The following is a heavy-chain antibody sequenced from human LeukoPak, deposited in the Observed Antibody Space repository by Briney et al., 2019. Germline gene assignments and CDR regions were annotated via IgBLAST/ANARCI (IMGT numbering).Heavy chain of an antibody. V-gene: IGHV3-30*04. CDR2: ISYDGSNK. CDR1: GFTFSSYA. CDR3: ARDPVGDPIPYYFDY. J-gene: IGHJ4*02. Sequence: GRSLRLSCAASGFTFSSYAMHWVRQAPGKGLEWVAVISYDGSNKYYADSVKGRFTISRDNSKNTLYLQMNSLRAEDTAVYYCARDPVGDPIPYYFDYWGQGTLVTVSS. D-gene: IGHD4-17*01.